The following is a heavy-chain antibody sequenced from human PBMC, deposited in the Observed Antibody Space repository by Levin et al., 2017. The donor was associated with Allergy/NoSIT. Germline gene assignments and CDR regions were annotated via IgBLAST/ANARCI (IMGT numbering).Heavy chain of an antibody. CDR2: IYHSGST. Sequence: SETLSLTCAVSGGSISSGGYSWSWIRQPPGKGLEWIGYIYHSGSTYYNPSLKSRVTISVDRSKNQFSLKLSSVTAADTAVYYCARAGAPYGSGSYTFDYWGQGTLVTVSS. D-gene: IGHD3-10*01. CDR3: ARAGAPYGSGSYTFDY. J-gene: IGHJ4*02. CDR1: GGSISSGGYS. V-gene: IGHV4-30-2*01.